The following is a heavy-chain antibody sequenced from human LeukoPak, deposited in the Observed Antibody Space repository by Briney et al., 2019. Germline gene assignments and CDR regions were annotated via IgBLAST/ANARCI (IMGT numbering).Heavy chain of an antibody. CDR1: GGSFSGYY. Sequence: PSETLSLTCAVYGGSFSGYYWSWIRQPPGKGLEWIGEINHSGSTNYNPSLKSRVTISVDTSKNQFSLKLSSVTAADTAVYYCASCTGSGWYSDWFDPWGQGTLVTVSS. CDR3: ASCTGSGWYSDWFDP. V-gene: IGHV4-34*01. CDR2: INHSGST. D-gene: IGHD6-19*01. J-gene: IGHJ5*02.